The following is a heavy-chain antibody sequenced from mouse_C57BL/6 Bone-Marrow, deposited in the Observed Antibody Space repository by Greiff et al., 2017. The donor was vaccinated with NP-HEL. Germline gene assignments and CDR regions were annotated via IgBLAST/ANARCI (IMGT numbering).Heavy chain of an antibody. J-gene: IGHJ2*01. CDR1: GYTFTGYW. CDR3: ARKVLTPGRYYFDY. CDR2: ILPGSGST. V-gene: IGHV1-9*01. D-gene: IGHD1-1*01. Sequence: QVQLQQSGAELMKPGASVKLSCKATGYTFTGYWIEWVKQRPGHGLEWIGEILPGSGSTNYNEKFKGKAKFTADTSSNTAYIQLSSLTTEASAIYYCARKVLTPGRYYFDYWGQGTTLTVSS.